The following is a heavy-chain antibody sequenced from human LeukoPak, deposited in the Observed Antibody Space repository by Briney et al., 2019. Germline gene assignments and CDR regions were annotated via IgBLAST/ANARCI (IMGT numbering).Heavy chain of an antibody. CDR2: IYTSGST. D-gene: IGHD2-15*01. CDR1: GGSISSGSYY. Sequence: SETLSLTCTVSGGSISSGSYYWSWIRQPAGKGLEWIGRIYTSGSTNYNPSLKSRVTISVDTSKNQFSLKLSSVTAADTAVYYCAKGRNWSCWSCYFVDVWGKGTTVTVSS. CDR3: AKGRNWSCWSCYFVDV. V-gene: IGHV4-61*02. J-gene: IGHJ6*04.